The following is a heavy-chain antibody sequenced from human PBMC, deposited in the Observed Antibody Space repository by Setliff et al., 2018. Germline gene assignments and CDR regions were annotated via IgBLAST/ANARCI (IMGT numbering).Heavy chain of an antibody. D-gene: IGHD3-10*01. J-gene: IGHJ4*02. CDR3: VRAGSGIGGDLDY. CDR1: KYSFLNYW. Sequence: PGESLKISCKGPKYSFLNYWVVWVRQMPGEGLEWMGLIYPGDSDTRYSPSFQGQVTISADKSITTAYLQWSSLKASDTAIYYCVRAGSGIGGDLDYWGQGTLVTVSS. V-gene: IGHV5-51*01. CDR2: IYPGDSDT.